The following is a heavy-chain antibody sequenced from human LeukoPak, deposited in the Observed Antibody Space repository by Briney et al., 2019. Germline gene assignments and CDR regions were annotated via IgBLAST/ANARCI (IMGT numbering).Heavy chain of an antibody. V-gene: IGHV4-4*07. CDR3: AREDSSGWGYFQH. J-gene: IGHJ1*01. CDR1: GRSISSYY. D-gene: IGHD6-19*01. Sequence: PSETLSLTCTVSGRSISSYYWSWIRQPAGKGLEWIGHIYTSGSTNYNPSLTSRVTMSVDTSKNQFSLKLPSVTAADTAVYYIAREDSSGWGYFQHWGEGTLVTASP. CDR2: IYTSGST.